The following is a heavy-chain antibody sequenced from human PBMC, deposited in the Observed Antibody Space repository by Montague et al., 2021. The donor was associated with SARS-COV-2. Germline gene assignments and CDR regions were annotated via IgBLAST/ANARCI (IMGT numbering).Heavy chain of an antibody. Sequence: SETRSLTCTVTGGSISSYYWSWIRQSAGKGLEWIGRIHTSGSTDYNPSLNSRVTMSVDTSKNQFSLKLSSVTAAATAVYYCASGKYYDFWSGYYSHEYVSGMDVWGQGTTVTVSS. CDR1: GGSISSYY. V-gene: IGHV4-4*07. J-gene: IGHJ6*02. CDR2: IHTSGST. D-gene: IGHD3-3*01. CDR3: ASGKYYDFWSGYYSHEYVSGMDV.